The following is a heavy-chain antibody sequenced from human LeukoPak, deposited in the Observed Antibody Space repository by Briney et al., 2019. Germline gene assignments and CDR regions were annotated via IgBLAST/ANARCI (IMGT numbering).Heavy chain of an antibody. V-gene: IGHV1-69*05. CDR2: IIPIFGTA. CDR1: GGTFSSYA. J-gene: IGHJ4*02. CDR3: ARAGVYCAGDCYTDY. D-gene: IGHD2-21*02. Sequence: ASVKVSCKASGGTFSSYAISWVRQAPGQGLEWMGRIIPIFGTANYAQKFQGRVTITTDESTSTAYMELSSLRSEDTAVYYCARAGVYCAGDCYTDYWGQGTLVTVSS.